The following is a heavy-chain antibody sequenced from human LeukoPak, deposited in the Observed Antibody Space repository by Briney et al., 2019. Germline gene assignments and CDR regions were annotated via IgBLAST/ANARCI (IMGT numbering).Heavy chain of an antibody. CDR1: GGSFNGYY. Sequence: PSETLSLTCAVYGGSFNGYYWSWIRQPAGKALEWIGRIYTSGSINYNPSLKSRVTISVDTSKNQFSLKLSSVTAADTAVYYCAASHSSSWPFDYWGQGTLVTVSS. V-gene: IGHV4-59*10. CDR3: AASHSSSWPFDY. CDR2: IYTSGSI. J-gene: IGHJ4*02. D-gene: IGHD6-13*01.